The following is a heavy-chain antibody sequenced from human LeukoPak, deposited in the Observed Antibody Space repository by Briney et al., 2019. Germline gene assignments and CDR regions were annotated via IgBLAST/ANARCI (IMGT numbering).Heavy chain of an antibody. D-gene: IGHD3-22*01. CDR3: ARGPYDYYDSSGYYY. CDR2: ISAYNGNT. V-gene: IGHV1-18*01. J-gene: IGHJ4*02. CDR1: GCTFTSYG. Sequence: ASVKVSCKASGCTFTSYGISWVRQAPGQGLEWMGWISAYNGNTNYAQKLQGRVTMTTDTSTSTAYMELRSLRSDDTAVYYCARGPYDYYDSSGYYYWGQGTLVTVSS.